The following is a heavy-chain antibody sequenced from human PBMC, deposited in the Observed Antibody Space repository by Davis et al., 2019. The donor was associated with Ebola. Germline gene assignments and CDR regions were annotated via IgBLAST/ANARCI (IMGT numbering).Heavy chain of an antibody. D-gene: IGHD4-17*01. J-gene: IGHJ3*02. V-gene: IGHV3-21*01. CDR1: GFTVSSNY. CDR2: ISSSSSYI. CDR3: ARVRTVTPDDAFDI. Sequence: GESLKISCAASGFTVSSNYMSWVRQAPGKGLEWVSSISSSSSYIYYADSVKGRFTISRDNAKNSLYLQMNSLRAEDTAVYYCARVRTVTPDDAFDIWGQGTMVTVSS.